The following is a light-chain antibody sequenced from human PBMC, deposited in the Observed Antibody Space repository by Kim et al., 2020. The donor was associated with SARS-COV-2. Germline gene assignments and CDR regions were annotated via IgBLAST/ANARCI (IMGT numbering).Light chain of an antibody. CDR1: QRLSFGY. V-gene: IGKV3-20*01. J-gene: IGKJ2*01. CDR2: GSA. Sequence: LSAWQRSTLSCRASQRLSFGYLAWSQQKPGQAPRLLIYGSASRATGIPDKFTGSGSGTDFALTISRLEPEDFAVYYCQQYDASPYTFGLGTKLEI. CDR3: QQYDASPYT.